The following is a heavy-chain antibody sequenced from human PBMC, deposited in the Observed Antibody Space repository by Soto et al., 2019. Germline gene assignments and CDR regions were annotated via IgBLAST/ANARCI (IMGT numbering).Heavy chain of an antibody. CDR3: ARDVRSRRYDL. V-gene: IGHV3-33*01. CDR1: GFTFRNYG. CDR2: IWYDGSNK. D-gene: IGHD3-10*02. Sequence: QVQLVESGGGVVQPGRSLRLSCAASGFTFRNYGMHWVRQAPGKGLEWLAVIWYDGSNKYYADSVKGRFTISRDNSKNTVYLEMNSLREEDTAVYSCARDVRSRRYDLWGQGTLVIVSS. J-gene: IGHJ5*02.